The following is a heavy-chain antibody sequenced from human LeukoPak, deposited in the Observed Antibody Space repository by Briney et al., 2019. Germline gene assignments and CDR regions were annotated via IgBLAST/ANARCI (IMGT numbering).Heavy chain of an antibody. D-gene: IGHD5-24*01. J-gene: IGHJ4*02. CDR2: ISSSGSTI. CDR3: AKVKRNYSWLVDY. CDR1: GFTFSSYW. Sequence: PGGSLRLSCAASGFTFSSYWMSWVRQAPGKGLEWVSYISSSGSTIYYADSVKGRFTISRDNAKNSLYLQMNSLRVEDTAVYYCAKVKRNYSWLVDYWGQGTLVTVSS. V-gene: IGHV3-48*04.